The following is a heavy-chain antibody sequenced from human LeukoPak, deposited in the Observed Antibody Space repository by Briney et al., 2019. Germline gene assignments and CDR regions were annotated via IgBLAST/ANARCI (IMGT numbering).Heavy chain of an antibody. V-gene: IGHV5-51*01. CDR1: GYSFTTYW. D-gene: IGHD1-26*01. J-gene: IGHJ4*02. Sequence: GESLKISCKGSGYSFTTYWIGWVRQMPGKGLEWMGIIYPGDSDTRYSPSFQGQVTISADKSISTAYLQWSSLKASDTAMYYCARGGIPGGHYYREDFDYWGQGTLVTVSS. CDR2: IYPGDSDT. CDR3: ARGGIPGGHYYREDFDY.